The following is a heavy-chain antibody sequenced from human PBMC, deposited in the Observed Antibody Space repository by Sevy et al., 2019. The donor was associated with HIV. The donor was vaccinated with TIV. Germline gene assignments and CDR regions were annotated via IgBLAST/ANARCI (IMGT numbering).Heavy chain of an antibody. Sequence: GGSLRLSCAASGFTFSDYYMSWIRQAPGKGLEWVSYISSSGSTIYYADSVKGRFTISRDNAKNSLYLQMNSLRAEDTAVYYCARGYCSGGSCYSVLEAFDIWGQRTMVTVSS. CDR3: ARGYCSGGSCYSVLEAFDI. D-gene: IGHD2-15*01. J-gene: IGHJ3*02. CDR1: GFTFSDYY. CDR2: ISSSGSTI. V-gene: IGHV3-11*01.